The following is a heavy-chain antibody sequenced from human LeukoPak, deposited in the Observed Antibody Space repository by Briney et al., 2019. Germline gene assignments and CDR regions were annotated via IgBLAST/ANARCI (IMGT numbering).Heavy chain of an antibody. CDR1: GYTFTSYD. D-gene: IGHD5-12*01. J-gene: IGHJ4*02. CDR3: PRDFVGYSGYDGPY. CDR2: MNPNSGNT. V-gene: IGHV1-8*01. Sequence: GASVEVSCKASGYTFTSYDINWVRQATGQGLEWMGWMNPNSGNTGYAQKFQGRVTMTRNTSISTAYMELSSLRSEDTAVYYCPRDFVGYSGYDGPYWGQGTLVTVSS.